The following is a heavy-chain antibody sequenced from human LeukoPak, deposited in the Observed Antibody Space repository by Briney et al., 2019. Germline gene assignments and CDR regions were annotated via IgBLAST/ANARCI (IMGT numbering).Heavy chain of an antibody. CDR3: ARGGSYYDY. Sequence: PSETLSLTCTVSVGSFSSYCWSWIRQPPGKGLEWIGYIYYSGSTNYNPSLKSRLTISVDTSKNQFSLKLSSVTAADPAVYYCARGGSYYDYWGQGTLVTVSS. J-gene: IGHJ4*02. D-gene: IGHD1-26*01. CDR2: IYYSGST. V-gene: IGHV4-59*01. CDR1: VGSFSSYC.